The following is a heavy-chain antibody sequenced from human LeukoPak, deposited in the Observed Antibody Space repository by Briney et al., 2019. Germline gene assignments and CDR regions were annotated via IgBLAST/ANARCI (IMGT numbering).Heavy chain of an antibody. J-gene: IGHJ4*02. CDR1: GFTFSSYW. V-gene: IGHV3-7*01. D-gene: IGHD5-18*01. Sequence: PGGSLRLSCAASGFTFSSYWMSWVRQAPGKGLEWVANIKQDGSEKYYVDSVKGRFTISRDNAKTSLYLQMNSLRADDTVVYYCARDLSGVTGYTYGRGIDYWGQGTLVTVSS. CDR2: IKQDGSEK. CDR3: ARDLSGVTGYTYGRGIDY.